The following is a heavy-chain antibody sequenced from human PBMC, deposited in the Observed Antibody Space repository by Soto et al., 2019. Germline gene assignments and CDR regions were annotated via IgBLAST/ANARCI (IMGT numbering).Heavy chain of an antibody. CDR2: IHSSGST. Sequence: SETLSLTGDVYGGTLRGYYWSCIRHPPGKGLEWIGEIHSSGSTNYKPSLPSGVIISVDTSKNQFSLKLSSVTAADAAVYYCARAGLYGPFDAFDIWGQGTTVTVSS. J-gene: IGHJ3*02. CDR1: GGTLRGYY. V-gene: IGHV4-34*01. D-gene: IGHD2-15*01. CDR3: ARAGLYGPFDAFDI.